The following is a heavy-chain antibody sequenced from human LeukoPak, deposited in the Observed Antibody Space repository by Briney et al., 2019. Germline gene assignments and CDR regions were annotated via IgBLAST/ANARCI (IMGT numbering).Heavy chain of an antibody. V-gene: IGHV3-13*01. Sequence: GGSLRLSCAASGFTFSSYDMHWVRQATGKGLEWVSAIGTAGDTYYPGSVKGRFTISRENAKNSLYLQINSPRAGDTAVYYCARGLYYYDSSGYPEAFDIWGQGTMATVSS. CDR1: GFTFSSYD. CDR3: ARGLYYYDSSGYPEAFDI. J-gene: IGHJ3*02. CDR2: IGTAGDT. D-gene: IGHD3-22*01.